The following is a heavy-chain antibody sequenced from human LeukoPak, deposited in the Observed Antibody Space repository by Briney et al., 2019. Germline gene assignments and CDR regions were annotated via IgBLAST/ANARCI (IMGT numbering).Heavy chain of an antibody. Sequence: AASVKVSCKVSGYTLTELSMHWVRQAPGQGLEWMGWISAYNGNTNYAQKLQGRVTMTTDTSTSTAYMELRSLRSDDTAVYYCARDNSDYYDSSGPWGDYWGQGTLVTVSS. CDR2: ISAYNGNT. CDR3: ARDNSDYYDSSGPWGDY. V-gene: IGHV1-18*01. J-gene: IGHJ4*02. CDR1: GYTLTELS. D-gene: IGHD3-22*01.